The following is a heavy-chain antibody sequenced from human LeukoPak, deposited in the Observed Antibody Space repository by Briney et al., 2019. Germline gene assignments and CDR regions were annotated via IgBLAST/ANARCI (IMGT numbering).Heavy chain of an antibody. Sequence: ASVKVSCKASGYTFTSYGISWVRQAPGQGLEWMGWISAYNGNTNYAQKFQGRVTITTDESTSTAYMELSSLRSEDTAVYYCARGDIVVVPAALTFRNYGLDYYYYYMDVWGKGTTVTVSS. CDR2: ISAYNGNT. CDR1: GYTFTSYG. V-gene: IGHV1-18*01. CDR3: ARGDIVVVPAALTFRNYGLDYYYYYMDV. J-gene: IGHJ6*03. D-gene: IGHD2-2*01.